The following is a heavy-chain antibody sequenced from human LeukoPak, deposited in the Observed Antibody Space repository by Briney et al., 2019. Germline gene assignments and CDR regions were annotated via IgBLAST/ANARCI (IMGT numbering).Heavy chain of an antibody. V-gene: IGHV1-18*01. CDR2: ISAYNGNT. J-gene: IGHJ6*02. Sequence: ASVKVSCKASGYTFTSYGISWVRQAPGQGLEWMGWISAYNGNTNCAQKLQGRVTMTTDTSTSTAYMELRSLRSDDTAVYYCAREGRFLEWLYTRYYYYGMDVWGQGTTVTVSS. D-gene: IGHD3-3*01. CDR3: AREGRFLEWLYTRYYYYGMDV. CDR1: GYTFTSYG.